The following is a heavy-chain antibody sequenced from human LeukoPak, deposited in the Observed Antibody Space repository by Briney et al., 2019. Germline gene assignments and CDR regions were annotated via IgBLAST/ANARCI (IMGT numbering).Heavy chain of an antibody. D-gene: IGHD6-19*01. J-gene: IGHJ4*02. CDR2: IYCSGST. CDR1: GGSISSYY. CDR3: ARHEGSSGWYKY. Sequence: SETLSLTCTVSGGSISSYYWSWIRQPPGKGLEWIGYIYCSGSTNYNPSLKSRVTISVDRSLNQFSLKLNSVSAADTAVYYCARHEGSSGWYKYRGQGTLVTVSS. V-gene: IGHV4-59*08.